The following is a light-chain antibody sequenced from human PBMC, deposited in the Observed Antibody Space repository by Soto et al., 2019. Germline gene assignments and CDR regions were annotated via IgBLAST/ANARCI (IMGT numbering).Light chain of an antibody. CDR1: QSVSSNY. CDR2: GVS. Sequence: EIVLTQSPGTLSLSAGERATLSCRASQSVSSNYFAWFQQRPGQAPRLLIYGVSTRATGTPDRFSASGSATEFTLNINRLEPEDFAVYYCHQYGASPWTFGQGTKVDSK. J-gene: IGKJ1*01. CDR3: HQYGASPWT. V-gene: IGKV3-20*01.